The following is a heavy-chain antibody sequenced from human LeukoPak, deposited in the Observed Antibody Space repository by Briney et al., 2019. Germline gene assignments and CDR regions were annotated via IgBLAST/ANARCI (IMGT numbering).Heavy chain of an antibody. D-gene: IGHD1-26*01. CDR3: ARDIYSGSLDY. J-gene: IGHJ4*02. Sequence: SETLSLTCAVSGGSFSGVYWSWIRQPPGKGLEWIGEINHSGSTNYNPSLKSRVTISVDTSKNQFSLKLSSVTAADTAVYYCARDIYSGSLDYWGQGTLVTVSS. CDR2: INHSGST. V-gene: IGHV4-34*01. CDR1: GGSFSGVY.